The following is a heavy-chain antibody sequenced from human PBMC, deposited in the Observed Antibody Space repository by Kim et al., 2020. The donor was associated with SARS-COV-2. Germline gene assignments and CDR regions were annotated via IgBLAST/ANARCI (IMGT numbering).Heavy chain of an antibody. J-gene: IGHJ6*02. D-gene: IGHD2-2*01. Sequence: ASVKVSCKASGYTFTSYYMHWVRQAPGQGLEWMGIINPSGGSTSYAQKFQGRVTMTRDTSTSTVYMELSSLRSEDTAVYYCARDLRLNCSSTSCYFSYFYYGMDVWGQGTTVTVSS. CDR1: GYTFTSYY. CDR2: INPSGGST. CDR3: ARDLRLNCSSTSCYFSYFYYGMDV. V-gene: IGHV1-46*01.